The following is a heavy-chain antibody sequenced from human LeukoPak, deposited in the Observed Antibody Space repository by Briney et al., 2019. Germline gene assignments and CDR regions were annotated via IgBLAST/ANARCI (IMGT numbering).Heavy chain of an antibody. CDR1: GYTFTSYD. D-gene: IGHD3-9*01. V-gene: IGHV1-8*01. CDR2: MNPNSGNT. CDR3: ARGQSGYYDILTGYYRTSNWFDP. Sequence: ASVKVSCKASGYTFTSYDINWVRQAIGQGPEWMGWMNPNSGNTGYAQKFQGRVTMTRNTSMSTAYMELSSLRSEDTAVYYCARGQSGYYDILTGYYRTSNWFDPWGQGTLVTVSS. J-gene: IGHJ5*02.